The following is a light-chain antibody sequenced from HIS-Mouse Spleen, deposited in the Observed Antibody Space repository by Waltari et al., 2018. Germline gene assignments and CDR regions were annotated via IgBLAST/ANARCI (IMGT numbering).Light chain of an antibody. J-gene: IGLJ1*01. CDR2: EGS. CDR3: CSYAGSSTYV. CDR1: SSDVGSYKL. V-gene: IGLV2-23*01. Sequence: QSALTQPASVSGSPGQSITIPCTGTSSDVGSYKLVSCYQQRPGKAPKLMIYEGSKRPSGVFHRFSGSTSGNTASLTISGRQAEDEADYSCCSYAGSSTYVFGTGTKVTVL.